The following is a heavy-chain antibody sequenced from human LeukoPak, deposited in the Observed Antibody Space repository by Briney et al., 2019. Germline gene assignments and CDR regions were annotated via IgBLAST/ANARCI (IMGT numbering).Heavy chain of an antibody. CDR1: GFTFSSYW. Sequence: GGSLRLSCATSGFTFSSYWMHWVRQAPGKGLVWVSRINSDGSGTSYANSVKGRFTTSRDNAKNTLYLQMNSLRAEDTAVYYCARTYSGNSGLDYWGQGTLLTVSS. V-gene: IGHV3-74*01. CDR3: ARTYSGNSGLDY. D-gene: IGHD4-23*01. J-gene: IGHJ4*02. CDR2: INSDGSGT.